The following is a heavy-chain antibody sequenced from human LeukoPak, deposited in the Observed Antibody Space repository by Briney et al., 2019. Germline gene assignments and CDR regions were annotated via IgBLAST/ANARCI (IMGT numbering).Heavy chain of an antibody. J-gene: IGHJ4*02. Sequence: GESLRLSCSVSGFTFNSYVMHWVRQGPGKGLEYVSAGSSNENNTYYADSVKGRFTISRENSKNTLYLQMSSLRADDTAVYYCVRGTGYWGQGTLVTVSS. CDR1: GFTFNSYV. CDR3: VRGTGY. V-gene: IGHV3-64D*06. CDR2: GSSNENNT.